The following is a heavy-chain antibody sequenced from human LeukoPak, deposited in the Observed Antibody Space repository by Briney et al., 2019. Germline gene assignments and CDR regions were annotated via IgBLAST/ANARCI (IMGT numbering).Heavy chain of an antibody. V-gene: IGHV4-4*07. CDR2: INASGST. Sequence: PSETLSLTCSVSGGSISSDYWSWIRQPAGKGLEWIGRINASGSTRYNPSLKSRVTMSADTSKNQFTLKMNSVTAADTAVYFCARGIVGSRDFYFRYYFDYWGQGTLVTVSS. J-gene: IGHJ4*02. CDR3: ARGIVGSRDFYFRYYFDY. D-gene: IGHD3/OR15-3a*01. CDR1: GGSISSDY.